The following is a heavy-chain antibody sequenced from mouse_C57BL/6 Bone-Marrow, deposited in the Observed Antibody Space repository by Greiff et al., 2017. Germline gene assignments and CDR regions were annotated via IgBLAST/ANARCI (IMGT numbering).Heavy chain of an antibody. CDR1: GYTFTSYG. CDR3: TSSRYAMDY. J-gene: IGHJ4*01. Sequence: VKLVESGAELARPGASVKLSCKASGYTFTSYGISWVKQRPGQGLEWIGEIYPRSGNTYYNEKFKGKATLTADKSSSTAYMELRSLTSEDSAVYFCTSSRYAMDYWGQGTSVTVSS. CDR2: IYPRSGNT. D-gene: IGHD6-1*01. V-gene: IGHV1-81*01.